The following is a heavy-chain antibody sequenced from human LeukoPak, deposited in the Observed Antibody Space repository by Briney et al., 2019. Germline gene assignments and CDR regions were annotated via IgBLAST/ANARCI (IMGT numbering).Heavy chain of an antibody. D-gene: IGHD3-10*01. V-gene: IGHV3-48*01. J-gene: IGHJ3*01. CDR3: ARDGPAVPGQSRAFDV. Sequence: SGGSLRLSCAASGFTFSSYSMNWVRQAPGKGLEWVSYITSSSNTIYYADPVKGRFTISRDSSKNTLYLQMNSLRAEDAAVYYCARDGPAVPGQSRAFDVWGQGTMVTVSS. CDR2: ITSSSNTI. CDR1: GFTFSSYS.